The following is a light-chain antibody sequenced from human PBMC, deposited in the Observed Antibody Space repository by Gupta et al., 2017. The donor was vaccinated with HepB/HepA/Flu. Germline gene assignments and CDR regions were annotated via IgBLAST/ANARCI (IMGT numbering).Light chain of an antibody. J-gene: IGLJ2*01. CDR2: ENN. Sequence: QSVLTQPPSVSAAPGQKVTISCSGSSSNIGNNYVSWYQQLPGTAPKLLIYENNKRPSGIPDRFSGSKSGTSATLAIIGLQTGDEADYYCGTWDSSLSAWVFGGGTKLTVL. CDR1: SSNIGNNY. CDR3: GTWDSSLSAWV. V-gene: IGLV1-51*02.